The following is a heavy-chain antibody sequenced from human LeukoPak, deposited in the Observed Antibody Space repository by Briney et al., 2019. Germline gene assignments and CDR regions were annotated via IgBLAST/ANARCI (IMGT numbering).Heavy chain of an antibody. Sequence: GGSLRLSCAASGFSVSSIYMTWVRQAPGKGLEWVSIIYSGGSTSYADSVEGRFTMSRDNSKNTVYLQMNSLRAEDTAVYYCARLTWSYFLDCWGQGTLVTVSS. CDR3: ARLTWSYFLDC. V-gene: IGHV3-53*01. D-gene: IGHD3-10*01. CDR2: IYSGGST. J-gene: IGHJ4*02. CDR1: GFSVSSIY.